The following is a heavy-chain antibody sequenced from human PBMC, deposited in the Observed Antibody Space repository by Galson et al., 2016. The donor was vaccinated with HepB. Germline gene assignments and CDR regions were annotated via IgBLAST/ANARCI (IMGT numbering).Heavy chain of an antibody. CDR1: GFTFSAYG. Sequence: SLRLSCAATGFTFSAYGMHWVRQAPGKGLAWVSRINSDGSRRIYADSVKGRFTISRDNAENPLHLQMNSLRAEDTAVYYCANALPRSGDYYFENCGHGTLVTVSS. CDR2: INSDGSRR. V-gene: IGHV3-74*01. CDR3: ANALPRSGDYYFEN. J-gene: IGHJ4*01. D-gene: IGHD4-17*01.